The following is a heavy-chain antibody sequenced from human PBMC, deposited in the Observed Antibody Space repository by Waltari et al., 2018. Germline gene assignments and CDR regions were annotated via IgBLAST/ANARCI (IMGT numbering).Heavy chain of an antibody. CDR1: GGSFSGYY. CDR3: ARERAGYCGGGSCSSPPGF. CDR2: INHSGST. J-gene: IGHJ4*02. D-gene: IGHD2-15*01. V-gene: IGHV4-34*01. Sequence: QVQLPRWGAGLLKPSETLSLTCAVYGGSFSGYYWSCSRQAPGKGLEWIGEINHSGSTKYNPSLESRLTISVDTSKNQFSLKLTSVTAADTAVYYCARERAGYCGGGSCSSPPGFWGQGTLVTVSS.